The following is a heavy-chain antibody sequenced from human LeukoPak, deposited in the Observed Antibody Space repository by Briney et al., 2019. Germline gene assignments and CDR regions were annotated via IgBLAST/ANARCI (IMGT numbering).Heavy chain of an antibody. CDR2: IKTDGSIT. J-gene: IGHJ5*02. D-gene: IGHD3-3*01. CDR3: AKEHDLWHEEGNWFDP. CDR1: GFSFSVYW. V-gene: IGHV3-74*01. Sequence: PGGSLRLSCAASGFSFSVYWMHWVRQAPGKGPVWVSRIKTDGSITDYADSVKGRFTVSRDNSKNTLYLQLNSLRAEDTAVYYCAKEHDLWHEEGNWFDPWGQGTLVTVSS.